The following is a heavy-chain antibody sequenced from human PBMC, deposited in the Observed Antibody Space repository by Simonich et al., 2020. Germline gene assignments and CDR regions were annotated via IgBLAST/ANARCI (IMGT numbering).Heavy chain of an antibody. J-gene: IGHJ5*02. CDR2: IYYSGST. CDR3: ARHPEYSSNWFDP. Sequence: QLQLQESGPGLVKPSETLSLTCTVSGGSISSSSYYWGWIRQPPGKGLEWIGSIYYSGSTYYNPALKRRVTISVDTSKNQFSLKLSSVTAADTAVYYCARHPEYSSNWFDPWGQGTLVTVSS. CDR1: GGSISSSSYY. V-gene: IGHV4-39*01. D-gene: IGHD6-6*01.